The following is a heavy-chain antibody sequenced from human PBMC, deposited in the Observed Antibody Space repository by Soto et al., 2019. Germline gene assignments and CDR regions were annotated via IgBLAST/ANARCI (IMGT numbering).Heavy chain of an antibody. V-gene: IGHV1-18*04. Sequence: SVNVSCKASGYTFTSYGISWVRQAPGQGLEWMGWISAYNGNTNYAQKLQGRVTMTTDTSTSTAYMELRSLRSDDTAVYYCARVGTKRIAARPDYWGQGTLVTVSS. D-gene: IGHD6-6*01. CDR1: GYTFTSYG. CDR3: ARVGTKRIAARPDY. CDR2: ISAYNGNT. J-gene: IGHJ4*02.